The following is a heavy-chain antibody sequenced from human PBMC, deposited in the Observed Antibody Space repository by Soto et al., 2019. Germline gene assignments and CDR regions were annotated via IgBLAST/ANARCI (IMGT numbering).Heavy chain of an antibody. CDR1: GSSIRNRTSS. V-gene: IGHV4-30-2*01. CDR2: IYHSGST. Sequence: SQTLSLTKHGSGSSIRNRTSSRGWIRQPPGKGLECIGYIYHSGSTYYNPSLKRRVTISVDRSKNQFSLKLSSVTAADTAVYYCARGPPLLWWSQGTLVTVSS. CDR3: ARGPPLLW. J-gene: IGHJ4*02. D-gene: IGHD2-21*01.